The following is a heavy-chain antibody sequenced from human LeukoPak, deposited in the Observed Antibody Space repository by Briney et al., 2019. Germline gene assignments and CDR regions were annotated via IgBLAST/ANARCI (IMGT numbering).Heavy chain of an antibody. CDR3: ARAHSSSWYEWFDP. CDR1: GGSISSGDYY. J-gene: IGHJ5*02. CDR2: IYYSGST. Sequence: SETLSLTCTVSGGSISSGDYYWSWIRHPPGKGLEWIGYIYYSGSTYYNPSLKSRVTISVDTSKNQFSLKLSSVTAADTAVYYCARAHSSSWYEWFDPWGQGTLVTVSS. D-gene: IGHD6-13*01. V-gene: IGHV4-30-4*01.